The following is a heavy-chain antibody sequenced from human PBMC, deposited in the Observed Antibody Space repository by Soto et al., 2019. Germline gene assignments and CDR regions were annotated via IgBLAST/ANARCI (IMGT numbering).Heavy chain of an antibody. CDR2: IWYDGSNK. V-gene: IGHV3-33*01. D-gene: IGHD2-21*02. Sequence: PGGSLRLSCAASGFTFSSYGMHWVRQAPGKGLEWVAVIWYDGSNKYYADSVKGRFTISRDNSKNTLYLQMNSLRAEDTAVYYCARDWLVAYCGGDCYESWFDPWGQGTLVTVSS. J-gene: IGHJ5*02. CDR3: ARDWLVAYCGGDCYESWFDP. CDR1: GFTFSSYG.